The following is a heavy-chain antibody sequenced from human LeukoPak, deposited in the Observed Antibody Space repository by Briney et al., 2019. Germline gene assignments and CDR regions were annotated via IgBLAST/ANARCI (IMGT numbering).Heavy chain of an antibody. CDR2: IIPIFGTA. J-gene: IGHJ4*02. Sequence: SVKVSCKASGVTFSSYAISWVRQAPGQGLEWMGRIIPIFGTANYAQTFQGRVTITTDESTSTAYMHRSSLRSQDTTLYYFARAGTYSYGFDYSGEGSPVTASS. D-gene: IGHD5-18*01. CDR3: ARAGTYSYGFDY. V-gene: IGHV1-69*05. CDR1: GVTFSSYA.